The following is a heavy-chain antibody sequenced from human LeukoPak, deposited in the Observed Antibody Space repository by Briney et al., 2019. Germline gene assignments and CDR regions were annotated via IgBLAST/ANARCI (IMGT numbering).Heavy chain of an antibody. CDR3: ARLSAFDI. J-gene: IGHJ3*02. CDR2: IIPILGIA. CDR1: GGTFSSYA. Sequence: SVKVSCKASGGTFSSYAISWVRPAPGQGLEWMGRIIPILGIANYAQKFQGRVTITADKSTSTAYMELSSLRSDDTAVYYCARLSAFDIWGQGTMVTVSS. V-gene: IGHV1-69*04.